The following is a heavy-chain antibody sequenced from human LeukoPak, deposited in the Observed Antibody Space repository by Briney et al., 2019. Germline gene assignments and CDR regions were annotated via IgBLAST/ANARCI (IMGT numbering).Heavy chain of an antibody. Sequence: VASVTVSCKASGYTFTSNYIHWVRQAPGQGLEWMGMIYPRDGSTSYAQKFQGRVTVTRDTSTSTVHMELSGLRSEDTAVYYCARDREGFDYWGQGTLVTVSS. J-gene: IGHJ4*02. CDR2: IYPRDGST. CDR3: ARDREGFDY. V-gene: IGHV1-46*01. CDR1: GYTFTSNY.